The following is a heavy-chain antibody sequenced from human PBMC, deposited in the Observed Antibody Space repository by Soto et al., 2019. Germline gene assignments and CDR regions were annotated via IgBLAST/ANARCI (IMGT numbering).Heavy chain of an antibody. CDR3: ARGTTTSAFSAMDV. CDR2: ISYDGSNK. J-gene: IGHJ6*02. V-gene: IGHV3-30-3*01. Sequence: QVQLVESGGGVVQPGRSLRLSCAASGFTFSNNAMDWVRQAPGKGLEWVAVISYDGSNKYIAESVKGRFTISRDNSKNTLFLQTNGLSAEDTAVDYCARGTTTSAFSAMDVWGQGTTVTVSS. D-gene: IGHD1-1*01. CDR1: GFTFSNNA.